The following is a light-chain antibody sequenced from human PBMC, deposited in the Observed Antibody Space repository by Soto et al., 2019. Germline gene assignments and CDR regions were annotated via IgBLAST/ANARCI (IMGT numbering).Light chain of an antibody. V-gene: IGKV1-8*01. CDR1: QGISSY. CDR2: AVS. Sequence: AIRMTQSPSSFSASTGDRVTITCRASQGISSYLAWYQQKPGKAPKLLISAVSTLQSGVPSRFSGSGSGTDFTLTISCLQSEDFASYYCQQYYTYPCTFGQGTKVEIK. J-gene: IGKJ1*01. CDR3: QQYYTYPCT.